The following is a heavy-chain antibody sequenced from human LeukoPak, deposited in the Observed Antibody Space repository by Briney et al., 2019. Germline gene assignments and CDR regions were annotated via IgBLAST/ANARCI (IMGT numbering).Heavy chain of an antibody. CDR2: ISSSSTI. Sequence: GGSLRLSCAASGFTFSSYSMNWVRQAPGKGLEWVSYISSSSTIYYADSVKGRFTISRDNAKNSLYLQMNSLRAEDTAVYYCARSDYVWGSYRYMGVDYWGQGTLVTVSP. CDR1: GFTFSSYS. D-gene: IGHD3-16*02. CDR3: ARSDYVWGSYRYMGVDY. J-gene: IGHJ4*02. V-gene: IGHV3-48*01.